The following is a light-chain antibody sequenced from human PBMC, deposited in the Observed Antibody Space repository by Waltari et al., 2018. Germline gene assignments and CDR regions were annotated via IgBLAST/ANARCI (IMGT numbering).Light chain of an antibody. Sequence: QSALTQPASVSGSPGQSITISCTGTSSDVGAYNFVSWYQHHPDKAPKFMIYDVSNRPSGVTNRFAGSNSGNTASLTISGLQAEDEADYYCSSYTTSSTLRYVFGTGTKVTVL. V-gene: IGLV2-14*03. CDR2: DVS. J-gene: IGLJ1*01. CDR3: SSYTTSSTLRYV. CDR1: SSDVGAYNF.